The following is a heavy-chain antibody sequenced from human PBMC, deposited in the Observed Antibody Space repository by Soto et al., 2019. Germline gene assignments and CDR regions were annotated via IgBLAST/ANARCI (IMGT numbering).Heavy chain of an antibody. CDR2: IYPGDSDT. CDR3: AASIFYYGMDV. Sequence: PGESLKISCKGSGYTFTNYWIGWVRQMPGKGLEWMGIIYPGDSDTKYNPSFQGQVTISADKSITTTYLRWTSLKASDTAIYYCAASIFYYGMDVWGQATKVTVSS. V-gene: IGHV5-51*01. CDR1: GYTFTNYW. J-gene: IGHJ6*02.